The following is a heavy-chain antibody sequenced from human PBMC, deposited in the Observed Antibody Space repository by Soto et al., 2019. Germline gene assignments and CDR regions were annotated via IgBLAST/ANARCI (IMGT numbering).Heavy chain of an antibody. CDR2: IIPIFGTA. J-gene: IGHJ6*02. CDR3: ARFAFYYDILTGYRKTTPYYYYGMDV. Sequence: ASVKVSCKASGGTFSSYAISWVRQAPGQGLEWMGGIIPIFGTANYAQKFQGRVTITVDESTSTAYMELSSLGSEDTAVYYCARFAFYYDILTGYRKTTPYYYYGMDVWGQGTTVTVCS. D-gene: IGHD3-9*01. V-gene: IGHV1-69*13. CDR1: GGTFSSYA.